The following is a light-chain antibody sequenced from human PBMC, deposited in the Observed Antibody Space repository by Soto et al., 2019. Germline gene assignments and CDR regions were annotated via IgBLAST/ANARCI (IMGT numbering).Light chain of an antibody. CDR3: QQYVGSESLYT. J-gene: IGKJ2*01. CDR2: GAS. CDR1: QSVRSNY. V-gene: IGKV3-20*01. Sequence: EIVLTQSQGTLSLSPGERAILSCRASQSVRSNYLDWYQQNPGQAPRLRIYGASRRATGSPDRFSGSGSGTDFPLTISRLEPEDSAVYFCQQYVGSESLYTFGQGTKLE.